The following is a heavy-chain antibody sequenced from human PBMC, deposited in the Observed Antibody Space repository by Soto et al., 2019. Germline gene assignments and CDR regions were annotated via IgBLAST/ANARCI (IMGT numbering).Heavy chain of an antibody. J-gene: IGHJ3*02. CDR1: GYTFTSYG. D-gene: IGHD3-16*01. CDR3: ASLAFGLETLDAFDI. CDR2: ISAYNGNT. Sequence: QVQLVQSGAEVKKPGASVKVSCKASGYTFTSYGISWVRQAPGQGLEWMGWISAYNGNTNYAQKLQGRVTMTTDTSTSTAYRELRSLRSDDTAVYYCASLAFGLETLDAFDIWGQGTMVTVSS. V-gene: IGHV1-18*01.